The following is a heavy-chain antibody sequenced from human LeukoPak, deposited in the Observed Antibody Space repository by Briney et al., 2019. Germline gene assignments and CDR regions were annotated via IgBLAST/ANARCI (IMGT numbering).Heavy chain of an antibody. D-gene: IGHD5-18*01. CDR2: INGSGGST. V-gene: IGHV3-23*01. CDR3: AKDGRRGFSFGPAAY. J-gene: IGHJ4*02. Sequence: PGGSLRLSCAASGFTFSIYAMSWVRPAPGKGLEWVSTINGSGGSTYYADSVKGRFAISGDNSKNTLYLQMNSLRAEDTAVYYCAKDGRRGFSFGPAAYWGQGTLVTVSS. CDR1: GFTFSIYA.